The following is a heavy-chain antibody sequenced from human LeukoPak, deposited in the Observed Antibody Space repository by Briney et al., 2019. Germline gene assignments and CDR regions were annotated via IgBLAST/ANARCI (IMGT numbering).Heavy chain of an antibody. CDR3: ARGDTIFGVVIGTDY. Sequence: GASVKVSCKASGYTFTSYGISWVRQAPGQGLEWMGWISAYNDNTNYAQKLQGRVTMTTDTSTSTAYMELRSLRSDDTAVYYCARGDTIFGVVIGTDYWGQGTLVTVSS. V-gene: IGHV1-18*01. CDR1: GYTFTSYG. CDR2: ISAYNDNT. J-gene: IGHJ4*02. D-gene: IGHD3-3*01.